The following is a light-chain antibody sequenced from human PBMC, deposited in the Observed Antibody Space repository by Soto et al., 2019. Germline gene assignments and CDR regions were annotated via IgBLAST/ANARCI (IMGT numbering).Light chain of an antibody. V-gene: IGKV3-15*01. Sequence: EIVRTQSPATLSVSPGERATLSCRASQSVSSNLAWYQQKPGQAPRLLIYGASTRATGIPARFSGSGSGTDFTLTISSLQSEDFAVSYCQQYNNWPYTFGQGTKLEIK. J-gene: IGKJ2*01. CDR3: QQYNNWPYT. CDR2: GAS. CDR1: QSVSSN.